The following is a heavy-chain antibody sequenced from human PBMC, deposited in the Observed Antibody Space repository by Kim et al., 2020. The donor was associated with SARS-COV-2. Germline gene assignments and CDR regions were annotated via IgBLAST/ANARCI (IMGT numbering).Heavy chain of an antibody. CDR2: ISSSGSTI. D-gene: IGHD4-17*01. CDR1: GFTFSSYE. CDR3: ARAYGDYAPLLYYGMDV. J-gene: IGHJ6*02. Sequence: GGSLRLSCAASGFTFSSYEMNWVRQAPGKGLEWVSYISSSGSTIYYADSVKGRFTISRDNAKNSRYLQMNSLRAEDTAVYYCARAYGDYAPLLYYGMDVWGQGTTVTVSS. V-gene: IGHV3-48*03.